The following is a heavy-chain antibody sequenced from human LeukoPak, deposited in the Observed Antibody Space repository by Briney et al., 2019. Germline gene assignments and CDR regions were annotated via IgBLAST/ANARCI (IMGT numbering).Heavy chain of an antibody. CDR1: GFTFSSYW. CDR2: INSDGSST. D-gene: IGHD6-13*01. Sequence: GGSLGLSCAASGFTFSSYWMHWVRQAPGKGLVWVSRINSDGSSTSYADSVKGRFTISRDNAKNTLYLQMNSLRAEDTAVYYCARAGIAAAGPYYWGQGTLVTVSS. CDR3: ARAGIAAAGPYY. V-gene: IGHV3-74*01. J-gene: IGHJ4*02.